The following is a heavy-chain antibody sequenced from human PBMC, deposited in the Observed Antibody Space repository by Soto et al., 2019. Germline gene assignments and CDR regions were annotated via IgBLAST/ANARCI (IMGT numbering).Heavy chain of an antibody. CDR1: GGSIDKSTYY. CDR2: IYYSGST. D-gene: IGHD6-19*01. Sequence: QLQLQESGPELVKPSETLSLTCTVSGGSIDKSTYYWCWIRQPPGKALEWIGSIYYSGSTYYYPSFKSRVTISVDTSRNQFSLELSSVTAADTAVYYCARHHESGWYGYWGQGTLVTVSS. V-gene: IGHV4-39*01. CDR3: ARHHESGWYGY. J-gene: IGHJ4*02.